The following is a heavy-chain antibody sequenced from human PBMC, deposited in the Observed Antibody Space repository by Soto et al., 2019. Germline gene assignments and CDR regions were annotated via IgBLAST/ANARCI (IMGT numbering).Heavy chain of an antibody. CDR1: GGTFSSYT. CDR2: IIPILGIA. J-gene: IGHJ6*03. D-gene: IGHD2-15*01. V-gene: IGHV1-69*08. CDR3: AREMTPDCSCGSCYSHYYYYMDV. Sequence: QVQLVQSGAEVKKPGSSVKVSCKASGGTFSSYTISWVRQAPGQGLEWMGRIIPILGIANYAQKFQGRVTITADKSTSTAYMELSSLRSEDTAVYYCAREMTPDCSCGSCYSHYYYYMDVWGKGTTVTVSS.